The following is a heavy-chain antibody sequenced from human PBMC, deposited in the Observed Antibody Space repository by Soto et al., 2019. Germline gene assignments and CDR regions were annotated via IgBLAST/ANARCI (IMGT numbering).Heavy chain of an antibody. D-gene: IGHD4-17*01. CDR2: ISVNNGNT. CDR3: ASTDYYYYMDV. CDR1: GYTFTSYV. Sequence: ASVKVSCKASGYTFTSYVISWVRQAPGQGLEWMGWISVNNGNTNYAQKLQGRVTMTTDTSTGTAYMEVRSLRSDDTAVYYCASTDYYYYMDVWGKGTTVTVSS. V-gene: IGHV1-18*01. J-gene: IGHJ6*03.